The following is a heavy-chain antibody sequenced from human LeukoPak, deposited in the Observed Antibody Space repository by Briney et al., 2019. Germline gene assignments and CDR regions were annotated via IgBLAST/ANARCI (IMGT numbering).Heavy chain of an antibody. J-gene: IGHJ6*02. CDR3: ARHYRARDGLKYYYYYGMDV. V-gene: IGHV5-51*01. D-gene: IGHD5-24*01. CDR1: GYRFTNYW. Sequence: GESLKISCKGSGYRFTNYWIGWVRQMPGKGLEWMGIIYPGDSDTRYSPSFQGQVTISADKSISTAYLQWGSLKASDTAMYYCARHYRARDGLKYYYYYGMDVWGQGTTVTVSS. CDR2: IYPGDSDT.